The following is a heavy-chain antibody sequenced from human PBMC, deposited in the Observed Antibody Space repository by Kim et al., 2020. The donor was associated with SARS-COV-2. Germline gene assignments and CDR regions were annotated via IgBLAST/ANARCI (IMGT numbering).Heavy chain of an antibody. J-gene: IGHJ4*02. V-gene: IGHV3-23*01. Sequence: HEGSVKGRFNISRDHSKNTLYLQMNCLRAEDTAVYYWAKARGGDGSGNYWGQGTLVTVSS. CDR3: AKARGGDGSGNY. D-gene: IGHD3-10*01.